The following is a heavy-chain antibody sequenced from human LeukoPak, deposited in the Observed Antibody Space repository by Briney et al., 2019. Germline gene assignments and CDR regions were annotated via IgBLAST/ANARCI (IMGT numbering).Heavy chain of an antibody. V-gene: IGHV3-48*03. CDR2: ISSSGSTI. CDR1: GFTFSSYE. Sequence: GGSLRLSCAASGFTFSSYEMNWVRQAPGKGLEWVSYISSSGSTIYYADSVKGRFTISRDNAKNSLYLQMNSLRAEDTAVYYCARVIKGLRPYPPYFDYWGQGTLVTVSS. CDR3: ARVIKGLRPYPPYFDY. J-gene: IGHJ4*02. D-gene: IGHD4-17*01.